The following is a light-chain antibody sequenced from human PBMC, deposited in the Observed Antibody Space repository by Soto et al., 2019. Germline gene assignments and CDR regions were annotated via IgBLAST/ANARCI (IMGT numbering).Light chain of an antibody. J-gene: IGKJ2*01. Sequence: VMTQSPATLSVSPGEGATLSCRARQSVSSNLSWYQQKPGQAPRLLIYGASTRATGIPARFSGSGAGTEFTLTISSLQSADFAVYYCQQYNYWPSFGQGTNVELK. CDR1: QSVSSN. CDR2: GAS. V-gene: IGKV3-15*01. CDR3: QQYNYWPS.